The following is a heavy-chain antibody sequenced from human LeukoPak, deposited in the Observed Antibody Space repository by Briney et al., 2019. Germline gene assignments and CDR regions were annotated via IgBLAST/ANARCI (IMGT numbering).Heavy chain of an antibody. D-gene: IGHD5-18*01. V-gene: IGHV4-34*01. CDR3: ARRGYTYGWGWFDP. Sequence: SETLSLTCGVYGGSFSDYYWSWIRQPPGKGLEWIGEINHSGSTNYNPSPKSRVTISVDTSKNQFSLKVNSVTAADTAVYYCARRGYTYGWGWFDPWGQGTLVTVSS. CDR2: INHSGST. J-gene: IGHJ5*02. CDR1: GGSFSDYY.